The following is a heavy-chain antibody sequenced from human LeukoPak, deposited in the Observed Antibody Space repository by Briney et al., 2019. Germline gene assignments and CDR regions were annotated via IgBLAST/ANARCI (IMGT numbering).Heavy chain of an antibody. J-gene: IGHJ3*02. CDR2: IGASGGAT. Sequence: GGSLRLSCAASGFTFSSYAMSWVRQAPGKGLEWVSAIGASGGATYYADSVKGRFTISRDNSKNTLYLQMNSLRAEDTAVYYCARDYCSGGSCLDAFDIWGQGTMVTVSS. CDR1: GFTFSSYA. V-gene: IGHV3-23*01. CDR3: ARDYCSGGSCLDAFDI. D-gene: IGHD2-15*01.